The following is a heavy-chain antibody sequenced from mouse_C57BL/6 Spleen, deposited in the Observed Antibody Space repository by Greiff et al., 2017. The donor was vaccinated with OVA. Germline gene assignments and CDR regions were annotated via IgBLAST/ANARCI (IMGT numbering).Heavy chain of an antibody. CDR3: ARYMRDYAWFAY. J-gene: IGHJ3*01. V-gene: IGHV7-3*01. CDR1: GFTFTDYY. D-gene: IGHD2-4*01. Sequence: DVMLVESGGGLVQPGGSLSLSCAASGFTFTDYYMSWVRQPPGKALEWLGFIRNKANGYTTEYSASVKGRFTISRDNSQSILYLQMNALRAEDSATYYCARYMRDYAWFAYWGQGTLVTVSA. CDR2: IRNKANGYTT.